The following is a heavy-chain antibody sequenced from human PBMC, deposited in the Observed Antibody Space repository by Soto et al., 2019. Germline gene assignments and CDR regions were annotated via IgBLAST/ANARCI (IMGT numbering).Heavy chain of an antibody. CDR1: GFTFSSYA. CDR3: AKDKGITMIVVVNTNWFDP. CDR2: ISGSGGST. Sequence: GGSLRLSCAASGFTFSSYAMSWVRQAPGKGLEWVSAISGSGGSTYNADSVKGRFTISRDNSKNTLYLQMNSLRAEDTAVYYCAKDKGITMIVVVNTNWFDPWGQGTLVTVSS. J-gene: IGHJ5*02. D-gene: IGHD3-22*01. V-gene: IGHV3-23*01.